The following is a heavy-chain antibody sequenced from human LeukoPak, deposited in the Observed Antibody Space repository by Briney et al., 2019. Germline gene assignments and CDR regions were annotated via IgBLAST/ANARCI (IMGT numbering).Heavy chain of an antibody. D-gene: IGHD3-10*01. J-gene: IGHJ3*02. CDR3: ARHPSSPMVRGVIFPFDI. CDR1: GGSISSYY. CDR2: IYYSGST. Sequence: SETLSLTCTVSGGSISSYYWSWIRQPPGKGLEWIGSIYYSGSTYYNPSLKSRVTISVDTSKNQFSLKLSSVTAADTAVYYCARHPSSPMVRGVIFPFDIWGQGTMVTVSS. V-gene: IGHV4-39*01.